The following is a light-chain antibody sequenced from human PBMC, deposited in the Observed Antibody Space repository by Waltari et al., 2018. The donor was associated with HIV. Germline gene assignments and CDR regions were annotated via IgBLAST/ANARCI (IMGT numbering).Light chain of an antibody. J-gene: IGLJ3*02. CDR1: TGAVTSSSY. Sequence: VVTQEPSLTVSPGGTVTLTCTSSTGAVTSSSYASWFQQRPGQAPRPLIYSADKRHSWTPDHFSGSLLGAKAALTLFRAQPEDEADYFCLLYYGGRQPTWVFGGGTKLTV. V-gene: IGLV7-43*01. CDR3: LLYYGGRQPTWV. CDR2: SAD.